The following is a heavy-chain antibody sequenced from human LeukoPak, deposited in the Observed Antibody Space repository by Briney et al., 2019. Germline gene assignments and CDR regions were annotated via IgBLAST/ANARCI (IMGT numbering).Heavy chain of an antibody. V-gene: IGHV3-23*01. CDR2: ISGSGGGT. Sequence: GSLRLPCAASGFTFRRYAMMWVHQAPAKGLDWVSAISGSGGGTLHADSVKGRFTISREHSKNTLYLQVNSLRAEDTGVFYYAKDRVYFSGGSCYSTCYWGQGTLVTVSS. CDR1: GFTFRRYA. D-gene: IGHD2-15*01. J-gene: IGHJ4*02. CDR3: AKDRVYFSGGSCYSTCY.